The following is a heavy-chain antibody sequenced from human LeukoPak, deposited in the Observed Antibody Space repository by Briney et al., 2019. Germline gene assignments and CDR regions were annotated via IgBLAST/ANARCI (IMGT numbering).Heavy chain of an antibody. V-gene: IGHV3-21*01. J-gene: IGHJ4*02. CDR1: GFTFSSYS. CDR3: AREGGIAAALDY. CDR2: ISSSSSYI. D-gene: IGHD6-13*01. Sequence: PGGSLRLSCAASGFTFSSYSMNWVRQAPGKGLEWVSSISSSSSYIYYADSVKGRFTISRDNAKNTLYLQMNSLRAEDTAVYYCAREGGIAAALDYWGQGTLVTVSS.